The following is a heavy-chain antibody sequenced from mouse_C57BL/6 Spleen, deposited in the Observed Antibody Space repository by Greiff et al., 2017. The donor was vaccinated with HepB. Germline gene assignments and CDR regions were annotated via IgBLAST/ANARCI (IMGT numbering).Heavy chain of an antibody. CDR3: ARRGYYGNYGAMDY. CDR1: GYTFTSYW. D-gene: IGHD2-1*01. Sequence: VQLQQPGAELVRPGSSVKLSCKASGYTFTSYWMDWVKQRPGQGLEWIGNIYPSDSETHYNQKFKDKATLTVDKSSSTAYMQLSSLTSEDSAVYYCARRGYYGNYGAMDYWVKEPQSPSPQ. V-gene: IGHV1-61*01. CDR2: IYPSDSET. J-gene: IGHJ4*01.